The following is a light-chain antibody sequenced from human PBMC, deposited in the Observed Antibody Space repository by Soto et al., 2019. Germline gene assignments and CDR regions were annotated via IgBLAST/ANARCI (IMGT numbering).Light chain of an antibody. Sequence: DVVMTQSPLSLPVTLGQPASISCRSSYSLVSSDGNTYLNWFHQRPGQSPRRLIYKISERDSGVPDRFSGSGSGTDFTLKISRVEAEDVGIYYRMQIIHWPYTFGQGTKLEIK. CDR3: MQIIHWPYT. CDR2: KIS. J-gene: IGKJ2*01. V-gene: IGKV2-30*01. CDR1: YSLVSSDGNTY.